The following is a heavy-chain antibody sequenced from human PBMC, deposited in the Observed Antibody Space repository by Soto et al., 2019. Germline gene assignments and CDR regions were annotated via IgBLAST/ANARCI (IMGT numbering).Heavy chain of an antibody. J-gene: IGHJ6*04. D-gene: IGHD3-16*01. CDR1: GGTFSSYA. V-gene: IGHV1-69*13. Sequence: SVKVSCKASGGTFSSYAISWVRQAPGQGLEWMGGIIPIFGTANYAQKFQGRVTITADESTSTAYMELSSLRSEDTAVYYCAISFLLLPPPPHPRHYYSSGMDVGGKGTTVTVPS. CDR3: AISFLLLPPPPHPRHYYSSGMDV. CDR2: IIPIFGTA.